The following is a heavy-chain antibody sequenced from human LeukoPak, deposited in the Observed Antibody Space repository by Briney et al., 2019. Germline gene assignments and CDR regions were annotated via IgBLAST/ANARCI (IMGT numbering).Heavy chain of an antibody. D-gene: IGHD3-16*01. CDR3: ATSPPGGPIDN. CDR1: GFTFHIYA. V-gene: IGHV3-23*01. J-gene: IGHJ4*02. CDR2: INGGGDVT. Sequence: GGSLRLSCAASGFTFHIYAMNWVRKAAGKGLEWVSAINGGGDVTFYADSVRGRFTIYRDNSKNTLYLQMNSLRAEDTAVYYCATSPPGGPIDNWGQGTLVTVSS.